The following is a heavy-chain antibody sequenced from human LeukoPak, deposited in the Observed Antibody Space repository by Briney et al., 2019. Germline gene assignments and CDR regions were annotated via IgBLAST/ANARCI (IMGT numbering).Heavy chain of an antibody. Sequence: SQTLSLTCTVSGGSISSADYWSWIRQHPGKGLEWIGYIFYSGSTFYNPSLKSRVTISVDTSKTQFSLMLRSVTAADTAVYYCARGSLDFDCWGQGTLVTVSS. CDR2: IFYSGST. V-gene: IGHV4-31*03. CDR1: GGSISSADY. CDR3: ARGSLDFDC. J-gene: IGHJ4*02.